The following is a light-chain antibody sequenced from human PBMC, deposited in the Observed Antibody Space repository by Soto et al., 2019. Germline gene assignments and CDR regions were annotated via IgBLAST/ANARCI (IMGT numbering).Light chain of an antibody. J-gene: IGLJ2*01. CDR2: DVS. CDR1: SSDVGAYNY. Sequence: QSALTQPPSASGSPGLSVTISCTGTSSDVGAYNYVSWYQQYTGKAPKLMIYDVSKRPSGVPDRFSGSKSGNTASLTVSGLRADDEAVYYCSSYGGGDTFHVIFGGGTKLTVL. CDR3: SSYGGGDTFHVI. V-gene: IGLV2-8*01.